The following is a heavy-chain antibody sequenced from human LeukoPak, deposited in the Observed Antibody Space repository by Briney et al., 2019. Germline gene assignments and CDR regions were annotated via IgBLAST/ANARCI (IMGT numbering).Heavy chain of an antibody. V-gene: IGHV1-46*01. CDR3: ARDSSGSVNWFAP. Sequence: ASVKVSCKTSGYTFPSYNMHWVRRAPGQGLEWMGIINPDTGATSYAQRFQGRITMTRDTSTSAVYMEVSSLRSDDTAVYYCARDSSGSVNWFAPWGQGTLVTVSS. D-gene: IGHD3-10*01. CDR1: GYTFPSYN. CDR2: INPDTGAT. J-gene: IGHJ5*02.